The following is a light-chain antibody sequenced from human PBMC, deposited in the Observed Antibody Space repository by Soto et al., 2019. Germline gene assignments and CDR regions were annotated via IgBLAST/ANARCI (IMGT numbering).Light chain of an antibody. V-gene: IGLV1-40*01. Sequence: QPVLTQPPSVSGAPGQRVIISCTGSRSNLGAGYDVHWYQQLPGAAPKLLISDNINRPSGVPDRFSGSKSGTSASLAITGLQAEDEADYYCQSYDSSLTGSVVFGGGTKLTVL. J-gene: IGLJ2*01. CDR2: DNI. CDR3: QSYDSSLTGSVV. CDR1: RSNLGAGYD.